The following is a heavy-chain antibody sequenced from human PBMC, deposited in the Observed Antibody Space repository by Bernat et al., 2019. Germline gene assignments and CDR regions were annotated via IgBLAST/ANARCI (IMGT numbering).Heavy chain of an antibody. J-gene: IGHJ4*02. D-gene: IGHD3-22*01. CDR2: ISAYNGNT. CDR3: ARDLLISKIPVVDSSGLDY. Sequence: QVQLVQSGAEVKKPGASVKVSCKASGYTFTSYYMHWVRQAPGQGLEWMGWISAYNGNTNYAQKLQGRVTMTTDTSTSTAYMELRSLRSDDTAVYYCARDLLISKIPVVDSSGLDYWGQGTLVTVSS. CDR1: GYTFTSYY. V-gene: IGHV1-18*04.